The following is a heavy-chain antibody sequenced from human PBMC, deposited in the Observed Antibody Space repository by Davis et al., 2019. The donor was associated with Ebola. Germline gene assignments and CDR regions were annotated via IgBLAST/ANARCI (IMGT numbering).Heavy chain of an antibody. CDR2: INHRGST. V-gene: IGHV4-39*07. J-gene: IGHJ6*02. D-gene: IGHD3-22*01. CDR1: GGSISSSSYH. CDR3: ARGLGGRGVVVMQYYYYYSMDV. Sequence: MPSETLSLTCTVSGGSISSSSYHWSWIRQPPGRGPEWIGEINHRGSTNYNPSLKSQVTISVDTSKNQFSLKVTSVTAADTAVYYCARGLGGRGVVVMQYYYYYSMDVWGQGTTVTVSS.